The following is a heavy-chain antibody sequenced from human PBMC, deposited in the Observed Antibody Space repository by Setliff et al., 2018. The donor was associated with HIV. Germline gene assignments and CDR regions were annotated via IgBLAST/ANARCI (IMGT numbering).Heavy chain of an antibody. D-gene: IGHD4-17*01. V-gene: IGHV4-28*03. CDR1: GYSVSSGYF. J-gene: IGHJ4*02. CDR3: AREIYGGNSRPFDY. CDR2: IFYTGST. Sequence: SETLSLTCAVSGYSVSSGYFWGWIRQPPGKGLEWIGYIFYTGSTNYNPSLKSRVTISVDTSKNQFSLKLSSVTAADTAVYYCAREIYGGNSRPFDYWGQGTLVTVSS.